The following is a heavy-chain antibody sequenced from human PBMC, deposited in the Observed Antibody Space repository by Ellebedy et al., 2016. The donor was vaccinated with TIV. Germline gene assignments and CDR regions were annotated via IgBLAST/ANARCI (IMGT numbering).Heavy chain of an antibody. Sequence: SETLSLTXAVYGGSFSGYYWSWIRQPPGKGLEWIGEINHSGCTNYNPSLKSRVTISVDTSKNQFSLKLSSVTAADTAVYYCARGGYQLLAYYYYGMDVWGQGTTVTVSS. CDR2: INHSGCT. CDR1: GGSFSGYY. CDR3: ARGGYQLLAYYYYGMDV. V-gene: IGHV4-34*01. J-gene: IGHJ6*02. D-gene: IGHD2-2*01.